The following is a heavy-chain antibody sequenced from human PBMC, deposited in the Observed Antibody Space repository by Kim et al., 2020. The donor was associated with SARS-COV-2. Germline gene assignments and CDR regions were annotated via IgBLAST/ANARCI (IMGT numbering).Heavy chain of an antibody. V-gene: IGHV4-34*01. CDR3: ARIRVYSGSLDY. Sequence: NYNPSLKSRVTISVDTSKNQFSLKLSSVTAADTAVYYCARIRVYSGSLDYWGQGTLVTVSP. J-gene: IGHJ4*02. D-gene: IGHD1-26*01.